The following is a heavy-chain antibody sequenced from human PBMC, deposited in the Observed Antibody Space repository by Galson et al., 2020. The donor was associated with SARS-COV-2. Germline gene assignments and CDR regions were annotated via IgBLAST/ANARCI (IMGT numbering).Heavy chain of an antibody. Sequence: GESLKISCAASGFTFSSYGMHWVRQAPGKGLEWVAVIWYDGSNKYYADSVKGRFTISRDNSKNTLYLQMNSLRAEDTAVYYCARGVSSYYGMDVWGQGTTVTVSS. CDR3: ARGVSSYYGMDV. CDR2: IWYDGSNK. J-gene: IGHJ6*02. V-gene: IGHV3-33*01. D-gene: IGHD3-10*01. CDR1: GFTFSSYG.